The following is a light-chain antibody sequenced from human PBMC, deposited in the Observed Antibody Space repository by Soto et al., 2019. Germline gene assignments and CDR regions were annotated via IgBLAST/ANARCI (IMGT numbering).Light chain of an antibody. CDR1: QSVSSNY. J-gene: IGKJ1*01. CDR3: QYYGNSPLT. CDR2: GVS. Sequence: EIVLTQSPGTLSLSPGERATLSCRASQSVSSNYLAWYQQIPGQAPRLLIYGVSNRATGIPDRFSGGESGTDFTLTITRLEPEDFAVYYCQYYGNSPLTFGQGTKVDIK. V-gene: IGKV3-20*01.